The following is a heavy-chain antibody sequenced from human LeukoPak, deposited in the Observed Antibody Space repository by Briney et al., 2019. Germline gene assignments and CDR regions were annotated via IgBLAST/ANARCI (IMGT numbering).Heavy chain of an antibody. CDR2: IYYSGST. D-gene: IGHD4-17*01. CDR3: ADMTTVSY. CDR1: GGSISSSSYY. J-gene: IGHJ4*02. Sequence: SETLSLTCTVSGGSISSSSYYWGWIRQPPGKGLEWIGSIYYSGSTYYNPSLKSRVTISVDTSKNQFSLKLSSVTAADTAVYYCADMTTVSYWGQGTLVTVSS. V-gene: IGHV4-39*07.